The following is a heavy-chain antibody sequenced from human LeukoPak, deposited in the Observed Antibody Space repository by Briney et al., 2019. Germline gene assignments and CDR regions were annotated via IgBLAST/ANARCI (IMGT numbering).Heavy chain of an antibody. CDR3: AREGDSNYQPVYCYYMDV. CDR2: IYYRSKWYN. Sequence: SQTLSLTCAISGDSVSSNSAAWNWIRQSPSRGLEWLGRIYYRSKWYNDYAVSVKSRITINPDTSKNQFSLQLNSVTPEDTAVYYCAREGDSNYQPVYCYYMDVWGKGTTVTVSS. D-gene: IGHD4-11*01. CDR1: GDSVSSNSAA. V-gene: IGHV6-1*01. J-gene: IGHJ6*03.